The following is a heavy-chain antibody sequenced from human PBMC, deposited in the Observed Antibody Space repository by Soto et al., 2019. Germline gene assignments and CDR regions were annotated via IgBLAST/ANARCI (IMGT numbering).Heavy chain of an antibody. J-gene: IGHJ4*02. D-gene: IGHD3-9*01. CDR2: INHSGST. CDR1: GGSFSGYY. CDR3: ARGLDYDILTGQTPFDY. V-gene: IGHV4-34*01. Sequence: SETLSLTCAVYGGSFSGYYWCWIRQLPGKGLEWIGEINHSGSTNYNTSLKSRVTISVDTSKNQLSLKLSSVTAADTAVYYWARGLDYDILTGQTPFDYWGQGTLVTVSS.